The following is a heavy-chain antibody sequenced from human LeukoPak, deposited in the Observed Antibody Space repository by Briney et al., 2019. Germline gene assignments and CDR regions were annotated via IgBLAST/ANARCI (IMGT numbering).Heavy chain of an antibody. CDR1: GFTFSSYS. D-gene: IGHD3-9*01. CDR3: AREGFLNDILTGTLMWGPSKYYYYGMDV. Sequence: GGSLRLSCAASGFTFSSYSMNWVRQAPGKGLEWVSSISSSSSYIYYADSVKGRFTISRDNAKNSLYLQMNSLRAEDTAVYYCAREGFLNDILTGTLMWGPSKYYYYGMDVWGQGTTVTVSS. CDR2: ISSSSSYI. V-gene: IGHV3-21*01. J-gene: IGHJ6*02.